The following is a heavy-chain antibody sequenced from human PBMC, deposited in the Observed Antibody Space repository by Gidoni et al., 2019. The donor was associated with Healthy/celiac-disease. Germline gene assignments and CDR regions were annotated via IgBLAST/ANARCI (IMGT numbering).Heavy chain of an antibody. J-gene: IGHJ6*03. D-gene: IGHD6-6*01. CDR1: GFTFSDYY. Sequence: QVQLVESGGGLVKPGGSLRLSCAASGFTFSDYYISWIRQAPGKGLEWVSYISSSSSYTNYADSVKGRFTISRDNAKNSLYLQMNSLRAEDTAVYYCAREGASSIHYYYYMDVWGKGTTVTVSS. V-gene: IGHV3-11*06. CDR2: ISSSSSYT. CDR3: AREGASSIHYYYYMDV.